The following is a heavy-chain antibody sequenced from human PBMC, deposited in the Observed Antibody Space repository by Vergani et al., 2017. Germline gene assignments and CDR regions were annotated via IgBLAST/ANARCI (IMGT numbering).Heavy chain of an antibody. D-gene: IGHD5-18*01. CDR2: INHSGST. J-gene: IGHJ6*02. V-gene: IGHV4-34*01. CDR3: ARNVDRGYSYGYPIYYYYGMDV. Sequence: QVQLQQWGAGLLKPSETLSLTCAVYGGSFSGYYWSWTRQPPGKGLEWIGEINHSGSTNYNPSLKSRVTISVDTSKNQFSLKLSSVTAADTAVYYCARNVDRGYSYGYPIYYYYGMDVWGQGTTVTVSS. CDR1: GGSFSGYY.